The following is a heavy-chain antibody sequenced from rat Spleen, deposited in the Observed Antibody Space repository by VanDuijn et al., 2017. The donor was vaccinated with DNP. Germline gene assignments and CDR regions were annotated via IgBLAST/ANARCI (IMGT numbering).Heavy chain of an antibody. CDR2: ISPSGGST. CDR1: GFTFSNYD. D-gene: IGHD1-2*01. V-gene: IGHV5-27*01. CDR3: TWGAADA. J-gene: IGHJ4*01. Sequence: EVQLVESGGGLVQPGRSLKLSCAASGFTFSNYDMAWVRQAPTKGLEWVASISPSGGSTYYRDSVKGRFTISRDNAKSSLYLQMDSLRSEDTATYDCTWGAADAWGQGTSVTVSS.